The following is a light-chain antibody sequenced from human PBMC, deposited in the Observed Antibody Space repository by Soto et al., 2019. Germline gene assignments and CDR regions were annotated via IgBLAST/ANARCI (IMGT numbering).Light chain of an antibody. CDR3: QQYDNWPRT. CDR2: VAS. Sequence: EIVMTQSPATLSVSPGERVTLSCRASQSISSNLAWYQQKPGQSPRLLIYVASTRATGIPARFSGGGSGTEFTLTISSLQSEDFAVYYCQQYDNWPRTFGQGTKVEIK. CDR1: QSISSN. V-gene: IGKV3-15*01. J-gene: IGKJ1*01.